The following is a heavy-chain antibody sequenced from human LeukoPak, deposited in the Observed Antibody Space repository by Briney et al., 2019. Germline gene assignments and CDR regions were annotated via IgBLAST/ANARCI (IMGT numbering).Heavy chain of an antibody. J-gene: IGHJ4*02. V-gene: IGHV1-46*01. CDR2: INPSGGST. CDR3: ARSRYGYSSGWYWVY. CDR1: GYTFTSYY. D-gene: IGHD6-19*01. Sequence: GASVKVSCKASGYTFTSYYMHWVRQAPGQGLEWMGIINPSGGSTSYAQKFQGRVTITADKSTSTAYMELSSLRSEDTAVYYCARSRYGYSSGWYWVYWGQGTLVTVSS.